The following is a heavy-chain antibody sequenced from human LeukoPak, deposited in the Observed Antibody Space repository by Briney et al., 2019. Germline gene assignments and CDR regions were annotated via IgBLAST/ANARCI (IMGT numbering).Heavy chain of an antibody. J-gene: IGHJ6*03. CDR3: ARGTYYDVWSGYGMDV. CDR1: GYTFTSYG. CDR2: ISAYNGNT. V-gene: IGHV1-18*01. D-gene: IGHD3-3*01. Sequence: ASVKVSCKASGYTFTSYGISWVRQAPGQGLEWMGWISAYNGNTNYAQKLQGRVTMTTDTSTSTAYMELRSLRSDDTAVYYCARGTYYDVWSGYGMDVWGKGTTVTVSS.